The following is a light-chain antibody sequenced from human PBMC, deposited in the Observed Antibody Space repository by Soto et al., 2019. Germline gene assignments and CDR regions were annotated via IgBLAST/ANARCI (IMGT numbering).Light chain of an antibody. CDR2: GKS. Sequence: EVVMTQSPATLSVCPGARPTLSCRASQTVSSNLAWYQQKPGQSPRLLIYGKSTRATGVPARFSGSGSGTEFTLSISSLQSEDFAVYYCHQYNFWPSVGQGTKVEIK. CDR1: QTVSSN. V-gene: IGKV3-15*01. J-gene: IGKJ1*01. CDR3: HQYNFWPS.